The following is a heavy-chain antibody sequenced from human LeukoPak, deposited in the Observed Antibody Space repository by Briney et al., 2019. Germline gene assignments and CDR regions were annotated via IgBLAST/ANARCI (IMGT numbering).Heavy chain of an antibody. CDR3: ARAAGGSLPYFDY. Sequence: SETLSLTWTVSGGSISSYYWSWIRQPPGKGLEWIGYIYYSGSTNYNPSLKSRVTISVDTSKNQFSLKLSSVTAADTAVYYCARAAGGSLPYFDYWGQGTLVTVSS. V-gene: IGHV4-59*01. J-gene: IGHJ4*02. D-gene: IGHD6-13*01. CDR1: GGSISSYY. CDR2: IYYSGST.